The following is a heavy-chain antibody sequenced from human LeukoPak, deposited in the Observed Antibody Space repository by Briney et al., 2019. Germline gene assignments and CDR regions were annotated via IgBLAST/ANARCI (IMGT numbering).Heavy chain of an antibody. CDR1: GYTFTSYY. J-gene: IGHJ4*02. Sequence: ASVKVSCKASGYTFTSYYMHWVRQAPGQGLEWMGIINPSDGSTSNAQNFQGRVTMTRDTSTSTVYMEVSSLRSEDTAVYYCARSNGYYVYDYWGQGTLVTVSS. CDR2: INPSDGST. CDR3: ARSNGYYVYDY. V-gene: IGHV1-46*01. D-gene: IGHD3-3*01.